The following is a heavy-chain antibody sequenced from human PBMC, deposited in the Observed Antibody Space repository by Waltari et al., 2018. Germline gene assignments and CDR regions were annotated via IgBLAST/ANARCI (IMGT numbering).Heavy chain of an antibody. CDR1: GFSLSTSGVG. J-gene: IGHJ5*02. D-gene: IGHD3-16*01. Sequence: ITLKESGPTLVKPTQTLTLTCTFSGFSLSTSGVGVGWIRQPPGKGLEWLALVYWDDRKHYLPFLKNSLIITKDVSRNQVVLKLANTDPVDTATYYCAHVKGPDWGTWFDAWGQGTLVTVSS. CDR3: AHVKGPDWGTWFDA. CDR2: VYWDDRK. V-gene: IGHV2-5*02.